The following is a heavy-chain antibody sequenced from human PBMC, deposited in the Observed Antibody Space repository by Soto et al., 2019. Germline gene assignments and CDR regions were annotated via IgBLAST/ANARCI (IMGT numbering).Heavy chain of an antibody. Sequence: EVQLLESGGGLVQPGGSLRLSCAASGFTFSSYAMSWVRQAPGKGLEWVSAISGSGGSTYYADSVKGRFTISRDNSKNTLYLQTNSLRAEDTAVYYCAKGQEGGSFLIYGMDVWGQGTTVTVSS. CDR3: AKGQEGGSFLIYGMDV. D-gene: IGHD6-13*01. CDR1: GFTFSSYA. J-gene: IGHJ6*02. V-gene: IGHV3-23*01. CDR2: ISGSGGST.